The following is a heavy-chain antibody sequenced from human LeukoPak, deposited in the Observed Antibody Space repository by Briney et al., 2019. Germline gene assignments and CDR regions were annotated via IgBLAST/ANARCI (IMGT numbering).Heavy chain of an antibody. CDR2: IIPILGIA. J-gene: IGHJ4*02. CDR3: ARVNRGYCSGGSCFYYFDY. Sequence: GASVKVSCKASGGTFSSYAISWVRQAPGQGLEWMGRIIPILGIANYAQKFQGRVTITADKSTSTAYMELSSLRSEDTAVYYCARVNRGYCSGGSCFYYFDYWGQGTLVTVSS. V-gene: IGHV1-69*04. D-gene: IGHD2-15*01. CDR1: GGTFSSYA.